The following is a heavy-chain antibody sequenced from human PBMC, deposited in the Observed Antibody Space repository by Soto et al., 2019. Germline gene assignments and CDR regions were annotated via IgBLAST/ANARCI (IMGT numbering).Heavy chain of an antibody. CDR1: SGSISSSNW. V-gene: IGHV4-4*02. D-gene: IGHD2-2*01. Sequence: QVQLQESGPGLVKPSGTLSLTCAVSSGSISSSNWWSWVRQPPGKGLEWIGEIYHSGSTNYNPSLNSRVTMSVDKSKNQFSLKLSSVTAADTAVYYCAREYCSSTSCFAFDYWGQGTLVTVSS. CDR3: AREYCSSTSCFAFDY. CDR2: IYHSGST. J-gene: IGHJ4*02.